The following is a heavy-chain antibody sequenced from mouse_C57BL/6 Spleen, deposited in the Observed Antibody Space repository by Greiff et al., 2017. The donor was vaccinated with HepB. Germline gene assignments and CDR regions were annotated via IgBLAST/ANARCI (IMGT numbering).Heavy chain of an antibody. D-gene: IGHD1-1*01. CDR1: GFSLTSYG. CDR2: IWSGGST. CDR3: ARKGDYYGSDAMDY. V-gene: IGHV2-2*01. Sequence: VKLQESGPGLVQPSQSLSITCTVSGFSLTSYGVHWVRQSPGKGLEWLGVIWSGGSTDYNAAFISRLSISKDNSKSQVFFKMNSLQADDTAIYYCARKGDYYGSDAMDYWGQGTSVTVSS. J-gene: IGHJ4*01.